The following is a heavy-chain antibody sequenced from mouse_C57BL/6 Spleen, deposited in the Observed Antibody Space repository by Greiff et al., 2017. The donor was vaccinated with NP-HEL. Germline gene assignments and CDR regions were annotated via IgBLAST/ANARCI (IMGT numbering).Heavy chain of an antibody. CDR3: ASSVTKGAWFAY. CDR2: IDPSDSYT. J-gene: IGHJ3*01. D-gene: IGHD2-2*01. CDR1: GYTFTSYW. V-gene: IGHV1-69*01. Sequence: VQLQQPGAELVMPGASVKLSCKASGYTFTSYWMHWVKQRPGQGLEWIGEIDPSDSYTNYNQKFKGKSTLTVDKSSSTAYMQLSSLTSEDSAVYYCASSVTKGAWFAYWGQGTLVTVSA.